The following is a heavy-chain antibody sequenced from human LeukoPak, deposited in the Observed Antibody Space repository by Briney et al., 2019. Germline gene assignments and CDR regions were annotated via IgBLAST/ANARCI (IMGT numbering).Heavy chain of an antibody. CDR2: IGIDSGNT. V-gene: IGHV3-48*01. J-gene: IGHJ4*02. Sequence: PGGSLRLSCAASGFTFSDYSMNWVRQAPGKGLEWISYIGIDSGNTNYADSVKGRFTISGDKAKNSLYLQMNSLRVEDTAVYYCARDYKYAFYNWGQGTLVTVSS. CDR1: GFTFSDYS. CDR3: ARDYKYAFYN. D-gene: IGHD5-24*01.